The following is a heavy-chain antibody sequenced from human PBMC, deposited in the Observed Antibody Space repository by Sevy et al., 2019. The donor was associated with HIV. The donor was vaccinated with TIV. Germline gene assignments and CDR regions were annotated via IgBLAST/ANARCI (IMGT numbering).Heavy chain of an antibody. J-gene: IGHJ4*02. CDR3: VKEHVGYISSWYYFDY. CDR2: INNSGGST. Sequence: GGSLRLSCIASGSTVNPYAMSWVRQAPGKGLEWVAVINNSGGSTDYADSVRGRFSISRDNPNVYLEMNSLRVEDTAVDYCVKEHVGYISSWYYFDYWGQGTLVTVSS. D-gene: IGHD6-13*01. V-gene: IGHV3-23*01. CDR1: GSTVNPYA.